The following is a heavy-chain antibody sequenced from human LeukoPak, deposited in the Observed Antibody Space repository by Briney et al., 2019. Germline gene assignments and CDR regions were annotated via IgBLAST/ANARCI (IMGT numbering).Heavy chain of an antibody. CDR2: IYYSGST. Sequence: PSQTLSLTCTVSGGSISSGSYYWSWIRQPAGKGLEWIGYIYYSGSTNYNPSLKSRVTISVDTSKNQFSLKLSSVTAADTAVYYCARVRASSGWYTLWDYWGQGTLVTVSS. V-gene: IGHV4-61*10. D-gene: IGHD6-19*01. J-gene: IGHJ4*02. CDR1: GGSISSGSYY. CDR3: ARVRASSGWYTLWDY.